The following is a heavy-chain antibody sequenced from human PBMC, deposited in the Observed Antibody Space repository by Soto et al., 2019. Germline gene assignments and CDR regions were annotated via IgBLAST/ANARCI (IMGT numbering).Heavy chain of an antibody. Sequence: QVQLQESGPGLVKPSQTLSLTCTVSGGSISSRFHYWSWVRQRPGKGPEWIGYISKTAGTYFKPSLMGRLSMSIDTSKDQFSLKLTSRTAADTAVYYCARQSDGSDTGYFDYWGQGILVTVSS. CDR1: GGSISSRFHY. CDR3: ARQSDGSDTGYFDY. D-gene: IGHD1-26*01. J-gene: IGHJ4*02. V-gene: IGHV4-31*03. CDR2: ISKTAGT.